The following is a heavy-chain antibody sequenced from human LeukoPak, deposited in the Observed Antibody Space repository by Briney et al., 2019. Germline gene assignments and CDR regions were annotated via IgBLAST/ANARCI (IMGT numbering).Heavy chain of an antibody. D-gene: IGHD3-10*01. J-gene: IGHJ4*02. CDR2: ISAYNGNT. CDR1: GYTFTSYG. V-gene: IGHV1-18*01. CDR3: ATRYYYALGSPYYFDY. Sequence: ASVKVSCKASGYTFTSYGISWVRQAPGQGPEWMGWISAYNGNTKYAHNIQGRVTMTEDTSTDTAYMELSSLRSEDAAVYYCATRYYYALGSPYYFDYWGQGTLVTVSS.